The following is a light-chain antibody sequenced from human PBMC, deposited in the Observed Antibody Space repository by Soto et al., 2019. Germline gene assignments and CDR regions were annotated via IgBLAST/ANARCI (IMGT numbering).Light chain of an antibody. Sequence: EIVMTQSPSTPSVSPGERATLSCRASQSVSSNLAWYQHKPGQAPRLLIYGASTRATSIPARFSGSASGPEFTLTISSLQSEDFAVYYCQQYSNWPPGPFGQGTKVEIK. CDR2: GAS. J-gene: IGKJ1*01. V-gene: IGKV3-15*01. CDR3: QQYSNWPPGP. CDR1: QSVSSN.